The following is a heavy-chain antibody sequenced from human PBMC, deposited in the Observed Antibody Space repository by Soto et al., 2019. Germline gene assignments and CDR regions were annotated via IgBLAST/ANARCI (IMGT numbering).Heavy chain of an antibody. V-gene: IGHV1-69*13. D-gene: IGHD3-10*02. Sequence: SVKVSCKASGGTFSSYAISWVRQAPGQGLEWMGGIIPIFGTANYAQKFQGRVKITADESTSTAYKELSSLRSEDTAVYYCARVGRVLTAHRPIVVNYYYYGMDVWGQGTTVTVSS. J-gene: IGHJ6*02. CDR1: GGTFSSYA. CDR2: IIPIFGTA. CDR3: ARVGRVLTAHRPIVVNYYYYGMDV.